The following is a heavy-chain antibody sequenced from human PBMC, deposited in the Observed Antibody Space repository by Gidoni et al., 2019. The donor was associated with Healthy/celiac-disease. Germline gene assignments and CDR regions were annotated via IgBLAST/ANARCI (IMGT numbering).Heavy chain of an antibody. D-gene: IGHD6-13*01. Sequence: EVQLVESGGGLVQPGRSLRLSCTASGFTFGDYAMSWFRQAPGKGLEWLGFIRSKAYGGTTEYAASVKGRFTISRDDSKSIAYLQMNSLKTENTGVYYCTRDPTRLGQLKKSAFDYWGQGTLVTVSS. CDR2: IRSKAYGGTT. CDR1: GFTFGDYA. CDR3: TRDPTRLGQLKKSAFDY. V-gene: IGHV3-49*03. J-gene: IGHJ4*02.